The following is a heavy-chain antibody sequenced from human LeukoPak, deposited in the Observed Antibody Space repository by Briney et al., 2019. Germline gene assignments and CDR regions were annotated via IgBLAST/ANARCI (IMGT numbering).Heavy chain of an antibody. V-gene: IGHV4-4*02. CDR2: IYHSGST. Sequence: SETLSLTCAVSGGSISSSNWWSWVRQPPGKGLEWIGEIYHSGSTNYNPSLKSRVTISVDKSKNQFSLKLSSVTAADTAVYYCAREKKQQLYYYYYYYYMDVWGKGTTVTVSS. CDR3: AREKKQQLYYYYYYYYMDV. CDR1: GGSISSSNW. D-gene: IGHD6-13*01. J-gene: IGHJ6*03.